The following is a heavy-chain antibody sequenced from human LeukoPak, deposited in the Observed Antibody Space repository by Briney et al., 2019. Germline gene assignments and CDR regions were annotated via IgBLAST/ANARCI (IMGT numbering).Heavy chain of an antibody. CDR1: GYTFTSYG. CDR3: ARDVGGRETTWPLGYNWFDP. Sequence: ASVKVSCKASGYTFTSYGISWARQAPGHGLEWMGWISAYNGNTNYAKKLQGRVTMSTDTSTSTAYMELRSLRSDDPAVYYCARDVGGRETTWPLGYNWFDPWGQGTLVTVSS. CDR2: ISAYNGNT. J-gene: IGHJ5*02. D-gene: IGHD1-26*01. V-gene: IGHV1-18*04.